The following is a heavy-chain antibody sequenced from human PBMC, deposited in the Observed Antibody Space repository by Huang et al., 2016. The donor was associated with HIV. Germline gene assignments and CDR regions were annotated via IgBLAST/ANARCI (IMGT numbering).Heavy chain of an antibody. V-gene: IGHV3-21*02. Sequence: EVELVESGGGLVKPGGALRISCAASGFAFSSYGMNRARQAPGRGSGWGAFIVSDSSYIYYADSVKGRVTISRDNAKSSIYLQLDSLRAEDTAVYYCAYQQWLVGGLNHWGQGTLVVVSS. CDR1: GFAFSSYG. J-gene: IGHJ5*02. CDR3: AYQQWLVGGLNH. CDR2: IVSDSSYI. D-gene: IGHD6-19*01.